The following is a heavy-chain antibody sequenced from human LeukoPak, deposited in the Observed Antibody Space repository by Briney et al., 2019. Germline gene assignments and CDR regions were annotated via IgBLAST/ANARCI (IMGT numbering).Heavy chain of an antibody. V-gene: IGHV3-23*01. D-gene: IGHD6-13*01. J-gene: IGHJ5*02. CDR2: ISGSGGST. CDR1: GFTFSTYA. Sequence: GGSLRLSCAASGFTFSTYAMTWVRQAPGKGLEWVSTISGSGGSTYYADSVKGRFTISRDNSKNTLHLQMNSLRAEDTAVYYCAKGPSAIAAAADWFDPWGQGTLVTVSS. CDR3: AKGPSAIAAAADWFDP.